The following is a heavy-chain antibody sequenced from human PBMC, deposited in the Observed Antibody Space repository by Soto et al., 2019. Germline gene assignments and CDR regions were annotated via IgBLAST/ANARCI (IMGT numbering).Heavy chain of an antibody. CDR2: IYPGDSDT. V-gene: IGHV5-51*01. CDR3: ARKHSSGYLDY. Sequence: LGESLKISCKGSGYSFTSYWIGWVRQMPGKGLEWMGLIYPGDSDTKYSPSFQGQVTISADKSISTAYLQWNSLKASDTAMYYCARKHSSGYLDYWGQGSLVTVSS. CDR1: GYSFTSYW. D-gene: IGHD3-22*01. J-gene: IGHJ4*02.